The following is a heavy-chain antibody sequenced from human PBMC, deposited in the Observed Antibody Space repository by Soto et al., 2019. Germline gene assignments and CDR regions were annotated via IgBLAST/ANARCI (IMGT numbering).Heavy chain of an antibody. CDR1: GFTVSSNY. J-gene: IGHJ6*03. Sequence: GGSLRLSCAASGFTVSSNYMSWVRQAPGKGLEWVSVIYSGGSTYYADSVKGRFTISRDNSKNTLYLQVNSLRAEDTAVYYCARVGCSSTSCYPAYYYYYYYMDVWGKGTTVTVSS. CDR3: ARVGCSSTSCYPAYYYYYYYMDV. V-gene: IGHV3-66*01. CDR2: IYSGGST. D-gene: IGHD2-2*01.